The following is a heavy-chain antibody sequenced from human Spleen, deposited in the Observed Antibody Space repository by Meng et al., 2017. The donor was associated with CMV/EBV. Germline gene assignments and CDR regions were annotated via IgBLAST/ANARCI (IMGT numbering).Heavy chain of an antibody. Sequence: GGSIISSNCYWAWIRQPPGKGLEWIGTLNHGGTTHYNPSLKSRVTMSIDTSKNQFSLQLNSVTAADTAIYYCARDRWSGAWGGFDYWGQGSLVTVSS. J-gene: IGHJ4*02. D-gene: IGHD3-16*01. CDR1: GGSIISSNCY. CDR2: LNHGGTT. V-gene: IGHV4-39*07. CDR3: ARDRWSGAWGGFDY.